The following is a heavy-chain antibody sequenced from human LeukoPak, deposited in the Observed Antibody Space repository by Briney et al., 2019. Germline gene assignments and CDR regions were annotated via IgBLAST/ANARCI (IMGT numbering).Heavy chain of an antibody. D-gene: IGHD3-3*01. CDR3: ARAGPSYNFWSGSYYYYMDV. Sequence: SETLSLTCAVYGGSFSGYYWSWIRQPPGKGLEWIGEINHSGSTNYNPSLKSRVTISVDTSKNQFSLKLSSVTAADTAVYDCARAGPSYNFWSGSYYYYMDVWGKGTTVTVSS. V-gene: IGHV4-34*01. CDR2: INHSGST. CDR1: GGSFSGYY. J-gene: IGHJ6*03.